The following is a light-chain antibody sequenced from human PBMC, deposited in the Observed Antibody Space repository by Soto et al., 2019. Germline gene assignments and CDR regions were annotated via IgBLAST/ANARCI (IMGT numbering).Light chain of an antibody. CDR2: DAS. CDR1: QTVGRY. J-gene: IGKJ2*01. V-gene: IGKV3-11*01. CDR3: QQRNSRYT. Sequence: DIVLTQSPATLSLSPGDRVTLSCRASQTVGRYLSWYQHSPGQGPRLLVYDASNRATGVPARFSGSGSETDFNLTISSLEPEDFAVYYCQQRNSRYTFGPGTKLEIK.